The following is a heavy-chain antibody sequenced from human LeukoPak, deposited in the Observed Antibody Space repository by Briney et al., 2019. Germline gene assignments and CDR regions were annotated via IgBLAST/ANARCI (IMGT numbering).Heavy chain of an antibody. CDR2: ISTYNGNT. Sequence: ASVKVSCKASGGTLSSYAISWVRQAPGQGLEWMGWISTYNGNTNYAQKLQGRVTMTTDTSTSTAYVELRSLRSDDTAMYYCARVTGWYNYDYWGQGTLVTVSS. CDR1: GGTLSSYA. CDR3: ARVTGWYNYDY. V-gene: IGHV1-18*01. D-gene: IGHD1-20*01. J-gene: IGHJ4*02.